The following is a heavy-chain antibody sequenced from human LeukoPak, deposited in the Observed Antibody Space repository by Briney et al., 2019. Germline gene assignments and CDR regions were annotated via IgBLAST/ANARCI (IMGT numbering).Heavy chain of an antibody. J-gene: IGHJ4*02. V-gene: IGHV1-2*02. CDR2: INPNSGGT. CDR1: GYTFTGYY. CDR3: ARERGIAVAGRLNY. Sequence: ASVKVSCKASGYTFTGYYMHWVRQAPGQGLERMGWINPNSGGTNYAQKFQGRVTMTRDTSISTAYMELSRLRSDDTAVYYCARERGIAVAGRLNYWGQGTLVTVSP. D-gene: IGHD6-19*01.